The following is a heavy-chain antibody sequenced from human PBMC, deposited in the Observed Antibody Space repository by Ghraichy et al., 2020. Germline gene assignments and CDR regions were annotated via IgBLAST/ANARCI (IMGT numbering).Heavy chain of an antibody. CDR2: IYTSGST. V-gene: IGHV4-61*02. CDR3: ARAAPYSSSWYGLDAFDI. CDR1: GGSISSGSYY. D-gene: IGHD6-13*01. J-gene: IGHJ3*02. Sequence: SETLSLTCTVSGGSISSGSYYWSWIRQPAGKGLEWIGRIYTSGSTNYNPSLKSRVTMSVETSKNQFSLKLRSVTAADTAVYYCARAAPYSSSWYGLDAFDIWGQGTMVTVSS.